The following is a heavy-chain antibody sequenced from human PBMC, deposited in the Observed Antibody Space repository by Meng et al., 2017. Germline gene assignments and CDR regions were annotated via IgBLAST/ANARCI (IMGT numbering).Heavy chain of an antibody. CDR1: GGSFSGYY. CDR2: INHSGST. Sequence: QVQLRPWGAGLLKPSGTLSLTCDVDGGSFSGYYWSWIRQPPGKGLEWIGEINHSGSTNYNPSLKSRVTISVDTSKNQFSRKLSSVTAADTAVYYCARGGGYSYGFGSIDYWGQGTLVTVSS. D-gene: IGHD5-18*01. CDR3: ARGGGYSYGFGSIDY. V-gene: IGHV4-34*01. J-gene: IGHJ4*02.